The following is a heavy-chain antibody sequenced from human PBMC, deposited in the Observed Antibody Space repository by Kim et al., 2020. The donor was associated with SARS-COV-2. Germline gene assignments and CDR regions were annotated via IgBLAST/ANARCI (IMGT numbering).Heavy chain of an antibody. J-gene: IGHJ3*02. CDR2: ISYDGSNK. Sequence: GGSLRLSCAASGFTFSSYAMHWVRQAPGKGLEWVAVISYDGSNKYYADSVKGRFTISRDNSKNTLYLQMNSLRAEDTAVYYCAREGGVATMYAFDIWGQGTMVTVSS. D-gene: IGHD5-12*01. V-gene: IGHV3-30-3*01. CDR1: GFTFSSYA. CDR3: AREGGVATMYAFDI.